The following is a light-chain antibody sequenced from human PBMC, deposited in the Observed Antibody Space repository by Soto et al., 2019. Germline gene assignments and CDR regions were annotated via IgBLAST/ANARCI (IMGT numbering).Light chain of an antibody. V-gene: IGLV2-14*01. CDR3: SSYTTISTWV. CDR1: SSDVGGYYY. J-gene: IGLJ3*02. CDR2: EVS. Sequence: QSALTQPASVSGSPGQSITISCTGTSSDVGGYYYVSWYRQHPGKAPKLIISEVSNRPSGVSNRFSGSKSDNTASLTISGLQAEDEADYYCSSYTTISTWVFGGGTQLTVL.